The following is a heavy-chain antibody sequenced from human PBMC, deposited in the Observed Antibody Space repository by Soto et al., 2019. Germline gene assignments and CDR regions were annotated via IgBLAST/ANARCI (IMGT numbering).Heavy chain of an antibody. D-gene: IGHD4-17*01. CDR2: IYYSGST. CDR1: GGSISSGGYY. Sequence: QVQLQESGPGLVKPSQTLSLTCTVSGGSISSGGYYWSWIRQHPGKGLEWIGYIYYSGSTYYNPSLKSRVTISVDTSKNQCSLKLSSVTAADTAVYYCARDAYGDYAYFDYWGQGTLVTVSS. V-gene: IGHV4-31*03. CDR3: ARDAYGDYAYFDY. J-gene: IGHJ4*02.